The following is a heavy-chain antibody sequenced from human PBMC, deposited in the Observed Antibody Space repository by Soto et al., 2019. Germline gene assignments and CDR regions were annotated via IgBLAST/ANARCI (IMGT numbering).Heavy chain of an antibody. D-gene: IGHD2-2*01. J-gene: IGHJ4*02. Sequence: EVQLVESGGGLVKPGGSLRLSCAASGFTFSTYSMNWVRQAPGTGLEWISSISSRGGSVSYAESVKGRFTISGDNAKNSLYLQMDSLRAEDTAVYYCARGRSINTNMDYWGQGTLVTVSS. CDR1: GFTFSTYS. CDR2: ISSRGGSV. V-gene: IGHV3-21*01. CDR3: ARGRSINTNMDY.